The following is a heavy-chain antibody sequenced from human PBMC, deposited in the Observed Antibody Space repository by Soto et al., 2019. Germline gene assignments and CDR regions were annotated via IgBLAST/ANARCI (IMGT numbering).Heavy chain of an antibody. CDR1: GFTFSSYA. V-gene: IGHV3-23*01. J-gene: IGHJ4*02. CDR2: VSIGGST. D-gene: IGHD2-15*01. Sequence: GGSLRLSCAASGFTFSSYAMSWVRQGPGKGLEWVAVVSIGGSTHYADSVRGRFTISRDNSKNTLSLQMNSLTAEDTAVYFCAKRRGAGGHFDYWGQGALVTVSS. CDR3: AKRRGAGGHFDY.